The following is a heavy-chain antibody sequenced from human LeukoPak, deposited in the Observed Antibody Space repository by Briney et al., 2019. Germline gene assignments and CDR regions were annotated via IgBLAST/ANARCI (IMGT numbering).Heavy chain of an antibody. CDR2: ISDDGSKK. J-gene: IGHJ6*03. Sequence: LPGGSLGLSCAASGFTFSSYAMHWVRQAPGKGLEWVAVISDDGSKKYYADSVKGRSSISRDSSKNTVYLQMNSLRAEDTALYYCARRGGAAAGMGYYYFMDVWGKGTTVTVSS. CDR3: ARRGGAAAGMGYYYFMDV. D-gene: IGHD6-13*01. V-gene: IGHV3-30*01. CDR1: GFTFSSYA.